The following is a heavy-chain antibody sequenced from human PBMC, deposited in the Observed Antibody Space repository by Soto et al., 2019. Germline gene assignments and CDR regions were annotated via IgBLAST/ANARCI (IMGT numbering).Heavy chain of an antibody. CDR1: GGSISSSSYY. V-gene: IGHV4-39*01. D-gene: IGHD3-22*01. J-gene: IGHJ5*02. CDR2: IYYSGST. Sequence: SETLSLTCTVSGGSISSSSYYWGWIRQPPGKGLEWIGSIYYSGSTYYNPSLKSRVTISVDTSKNQFSLKLSSVTAADTAVYYCARHRYYDSSNKWFDPWRQGTPVTVSS. CDR3: ARHRYYDSSNKWFDP.